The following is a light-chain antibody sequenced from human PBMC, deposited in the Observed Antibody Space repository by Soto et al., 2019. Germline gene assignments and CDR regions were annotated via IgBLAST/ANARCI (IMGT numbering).Light chain of an antibody. CDR2: GAS. J-gene: IGKJ1*01. CDR1: QTVSRS. CDR3: QQYNNWLWT. V-gene: IGKV3-15*01. Sequence: EIVLTQSPGTLSLSPGERATLSCRASQTVSRSALAWYQQKPGQAPRLLIYGASNRATGIPARFSGSESGTEFTLTISSLQSEDFAVYYCQQYNNWLWTFGQGTKVDIK.